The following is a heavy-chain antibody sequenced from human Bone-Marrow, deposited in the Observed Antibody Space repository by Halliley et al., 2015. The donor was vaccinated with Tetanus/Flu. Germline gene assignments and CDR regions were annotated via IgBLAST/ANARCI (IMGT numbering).Heavy chain of an antibody. J-gene: IGHJ4*02. V-gene: IGHV3-21*01. D-gene: IGHD3-22*01. CDR3: TRTVGSGYQYFDY. CDR2: ITASGAYI. Sequence: EWVSSITASGAYIYNADSVQGRFTISRDNAKNSLYLQMNNLRVEDTAVYFCTRTVGSGYQYFDYWGQGILVTVSS.